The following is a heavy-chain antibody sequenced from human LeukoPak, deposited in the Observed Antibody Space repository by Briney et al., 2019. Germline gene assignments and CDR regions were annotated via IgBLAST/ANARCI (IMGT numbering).Heavy chain of an antibody. CDR1: GGSSSSYY. J-gene: IGHJ4*02. CDR2: IYYSGST. Sequence: SETLSLXCTVSGGSSSSYYWGWIRQPPGKGLEWIGSIYYSGSTYYNPSLKSRVTISVDTSKNQFSLKLSSVTAADTAVYYCSSSGWSSYWGQGTLVTVSS. CDR3: SSSGWSSY. D-gene: IGHD6-19*01. V-gene: IGHV4-39*01.